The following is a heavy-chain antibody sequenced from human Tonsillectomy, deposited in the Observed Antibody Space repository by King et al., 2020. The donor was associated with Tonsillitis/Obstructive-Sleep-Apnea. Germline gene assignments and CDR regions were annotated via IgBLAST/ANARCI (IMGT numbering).Heavy chain of an antibody. Sequence: QLQESGPGLVKPSHTLSLTCTVSGGSISSGGYYWSWIRQHPGKGLEWIGYIYYSGTTYYNPSLKSRVTISLDTSKNQFSLKLSSVTAADTAFYYCAGGDDYDKYLDYWGQGTLVTVSS. J-gene: IGHJ4*02. CDR3: AGGDDYDKYLDY. CDR1: GGSISSGGYY. D-gene: IGHD4-17*01. CDR2: IYYSGTT. V-gene: IGHV4-31*03.